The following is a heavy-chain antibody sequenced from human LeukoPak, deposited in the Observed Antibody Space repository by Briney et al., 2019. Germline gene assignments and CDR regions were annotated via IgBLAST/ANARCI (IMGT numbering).Heavy chain of an antibody. V-gene: IGHV4-4*07. D-gene: IGHD3-22*01. J-gene: IGHJ4*02. CDR2: IYTSGST. CDR1: GGSISSYY. CDR3: AREYYYDSSGYYYVLYYFDY. Sequence: PSETLSLTCTVSGGSISSYYWSWIRQPAGKGLEWIGRIYTSGSTNYNPSLKSRVTMSVDTSKNQFSLKLSSVTAADTAVYYCAREYYYDSSGYYYVLYYFDYWGQGTLVTVSS.